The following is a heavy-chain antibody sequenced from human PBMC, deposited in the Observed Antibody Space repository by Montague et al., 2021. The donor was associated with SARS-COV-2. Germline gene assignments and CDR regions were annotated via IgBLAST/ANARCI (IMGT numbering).Heavy chain of an antibody. CDR3: ARDFVVRGVSYGMDV. D-gene: IGHD3-10*02. J-gene: IGHJ6*02. CDR1: GGSISSGSHY. CDR2: IYTSGST. V-gene: IGHV4-61*02. Sequence: TRSLTCTVSGGSISSGSHYWSWIRQPAGKGLEWIGRIYTSGSTNYNPSLKSRVTISVDTSKNQFSLKLSSVTAADTAVYYCARDFVVRGVSYGMDVWGQGTTVTVSS.